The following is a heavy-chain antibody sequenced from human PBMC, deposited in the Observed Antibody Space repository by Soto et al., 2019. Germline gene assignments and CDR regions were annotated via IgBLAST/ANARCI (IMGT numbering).Heavy chain of an antibody. Sequence: TFSNYWMTWVRKAPGKGLEWVANIKEDGSDRYYLDSVKGRFTISRDSAKNSLYLQMNSLRAEDTAVYYCARVLVAVMGFHYIFNMWGLGTMVTVSS. CDR2: IKEDGSDR. J-gene: IGHJ3*02. CDR3: ARVLVAVMGFHYIFNM. CDR1: TFSNYW. V-gene: IGHV3-7*01. D-gene: IGHD6-19*01.